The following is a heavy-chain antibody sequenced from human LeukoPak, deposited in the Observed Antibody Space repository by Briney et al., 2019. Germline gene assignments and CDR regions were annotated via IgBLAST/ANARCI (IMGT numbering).Heavy chain of an antibody. D-gene: IGHD2-2*01. CDR2: IYYSGST. CDR1: GGSISSYY. CDR3: ARRGGYCSSTSCPRLLYNWFDP. J-gene: IGHJ5*02. Sequence: SETLSLTCTVSGGSISSYYWSWIRQPPGKGLEWIGYIYYSGSTNYNPSLKSRVTISVDTSKNQFSLKLSSVTAADTAVYYCARRGGYCSSTSCPRLLYNWFDPWGQGTLVTVSS. V-gene: IGHV4-59*01.